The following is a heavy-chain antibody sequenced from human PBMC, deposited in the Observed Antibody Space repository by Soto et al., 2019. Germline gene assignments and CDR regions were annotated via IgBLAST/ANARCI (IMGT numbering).Heavy chain of an antibody. J-gene: IGHJ6*02. CDR3: ARSIFTPTYCYYGKDV. CDR1: GFTVSSNY. D-gene: IGHD3-9*01. Sequence: PGGSLRLSCAASGFTVSSNYMSWVRQAPGKGLEWVSVIYSGGSTYYADSVKGRFTISRHNSKNTLYLQMNSLRAEDTAVYYCARSIFTPTYCYYGKDVSGQGTTVTVSS. V-gene: IGHV3-53*04. CDR2: IYSGGST.